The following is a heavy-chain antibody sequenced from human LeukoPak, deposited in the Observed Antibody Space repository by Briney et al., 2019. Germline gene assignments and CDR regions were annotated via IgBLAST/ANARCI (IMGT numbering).Heavy chain of an antibody. Sequence: PSGTLSLTCAVSGGSISSTNWWSWVRQPPGKGLEWIGEIYHSGSTNYNPSLKSRVTISVDKSNNQFSLKLTSVPAADAAVYYCARKYGYTYGSYFDSWGQGTLVTVSS. J-gene: IGHJ4*02. CDR2: IYHSGST. V-gene: IGHV4-4*02. CDR3: ARKYGYTYGSYFDS. D-gene: IGHD5-18*01. CDR1: GGSISSTNW.